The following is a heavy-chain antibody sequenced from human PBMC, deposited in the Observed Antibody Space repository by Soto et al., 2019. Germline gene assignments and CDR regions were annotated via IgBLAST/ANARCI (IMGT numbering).Heavy chain of an antibody. CDR3: AKDYEVVVIAAFDM. Sequence: GGSLILSCAASGFTFSSYAMSWVRQAPGKGLEWVSAISGSGGSTYYADSVKGRFTISRDNSKNTLYLQMNSLRAEDTAVYYCAKDYEVVVIAAFDMWGQGTMVTVSS. V-gene: IGHV3-23*01. CDR1: GFTFSSYA. CDR2: ISGSGGST. D-gene: IGHD3-22*01. J-gene: IGHJ3*02.